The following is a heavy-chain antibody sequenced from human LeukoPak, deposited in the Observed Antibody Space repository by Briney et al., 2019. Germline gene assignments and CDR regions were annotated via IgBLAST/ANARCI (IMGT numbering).Heavy chain of an antibody. CDR1: GDSISSYY. J-gene: IGHJ5*02. D-gene: IGHD2-2*01. Sequence: SETLSLTCTVSGDSISSYYWSWIRQPAGKGLEWIGRIYTSGSTNYNPSLKSRVTMSVDTSKNQFSLKLSSVTAADTAVYYCAKEHQHYNWFDPWGQGTLVTVSS. CDR2: IYTSGST. V-gene: IGHV4-4*07. CDR3: AKEHQHYNWFDP.